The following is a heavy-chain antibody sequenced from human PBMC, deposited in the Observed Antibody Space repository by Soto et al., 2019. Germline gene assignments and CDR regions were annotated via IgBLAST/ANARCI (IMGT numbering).Heavy chain of an antibody. CDR2: IIPIFGTA. J-gene: IGHJ6*02. V-gene: IGHV1-69*01. CDR1: GGTFSSYA. D-gene: IGHD6-13*01. CDR3: ATYSSSWYPQDYYYGMDV. Sequence: QVQLEQSGAEVKKPGSSVKVSCKASGGTFSSYAISWVRQAPGQGLEWMGGIIPIFGTANYAQKFQGRVTITADESTSTAYIELSSLRSEDTAVYYCATYSSSWYPQDYYYGMDVWGQGTTVTVSS.